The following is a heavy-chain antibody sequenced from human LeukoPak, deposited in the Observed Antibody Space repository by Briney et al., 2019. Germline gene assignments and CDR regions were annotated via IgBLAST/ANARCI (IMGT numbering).Heavy chain of an antibody. J-gene: IGHJ4*02. CDR1: GGSISSYS. Sequence: SETLSLTCTVSGGSISSYSWSWIRQPAGKGLEWIGRIYTSGSTNYNPSLKSRVTMSVDTSKNQFSLKLSSVTAADTAVYYCARLALPMRSSGRDYWGQGTLVTVSS. CDR2: IYTSGST. CDR3: ARLALPMRSSGRDY. V-gene: IGHV4-4*07. D-gene: IGHD6-19*01.